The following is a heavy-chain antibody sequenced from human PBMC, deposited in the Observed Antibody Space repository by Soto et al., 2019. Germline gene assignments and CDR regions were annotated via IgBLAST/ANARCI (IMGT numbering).Heavy chain of an antibody. V-gene: IGHV1-69*06. D-gene: IGHD6-6*01. CDR2: IIPIFGTA. CDR3: ASVWAARGISGYYYGMDV. CDR1: GGTFSSYA. J-gene: IGHJ6*02. Sequence: QVQLVQSGAEVKKPGSSVKVSCKASGGTFSSYAISWVRQAPGQGLEWMGGIIPIFGTANYAQKFQGRVTITADKSTSTAYMELSSLRSEDTAVYYCASVWAARGISGYYYGMDVWGQGTTVTVSS.